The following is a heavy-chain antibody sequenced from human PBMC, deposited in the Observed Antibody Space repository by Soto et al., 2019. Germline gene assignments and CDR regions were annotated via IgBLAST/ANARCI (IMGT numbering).Heavy chain of an antibody. CDR2: INADSGDT. V-gene: IGHV1-2*02. CDR3: ATRDYDILTGYLHI. J-gene: IGHJ1*01. CDR1: EHTSTIYY. D-gene: IGHD3-9*01. Sequence: QAHLVQSWAEVRKPGASVKVSCQALEHTSTIYYIHWVRQARGQGLEWMGWINADSGDTTYAEDFRGRVTFTRDTSTSTFHMVLSRLRLDDTAMYFCATRDYDILTGYLHIWGQGTLITVSS.